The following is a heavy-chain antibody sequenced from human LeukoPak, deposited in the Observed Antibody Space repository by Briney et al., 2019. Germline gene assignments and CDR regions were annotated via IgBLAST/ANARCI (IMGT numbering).Heavy chain of an antibody. Sequence: SGPGLVKPSETLSLTCTVSGGSISSSSYYWGWIRQPPGKGLEWIGSIYYSGSTYYNPSLKSRVTISVDTSKNQFSLKLSSVTAADTAVYYCARRLGIMRDPFDYWGQGTLVTVSS. CDR3: ARRLGIMRDPFDY. V-gene: IGHV4-39*07. CDR1: GGSISSSSYY. CDR2: IYYSGST. J-gene: IGHJ4*02. D-gene: IGHD7-27*01.